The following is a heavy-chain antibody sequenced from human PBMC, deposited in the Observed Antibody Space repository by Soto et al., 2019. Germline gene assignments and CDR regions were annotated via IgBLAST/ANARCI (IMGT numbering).Heavy chain of an antibody. CDR1: GGTFSSYA. J-gene: IGHJ6*02. V-gene: IGHV1-69*13. Sequence: SVKVSCKASGGTFSSYAISWVRQAPGQGLEWMGGIIPIFGTANYAQKFQGRVTITADESTSTAYMELSSLRSEDTAVYYCARSLQLTLYGMDVWGQGTTVTVSS. CDR3: ARSLQLTLYGMDV. CDR2: IIPIFGTA. D-gene: IGHD1-1*01.